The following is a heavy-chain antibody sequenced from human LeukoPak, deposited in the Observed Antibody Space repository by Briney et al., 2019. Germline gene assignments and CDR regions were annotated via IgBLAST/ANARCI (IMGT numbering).Heavy chain of an antibody. CDR3: AKDRRNWGSRVDY. CDR2: ISGSGGST. CDR1: GFTFSNAW. V-gene: IGHV3-23*01. D-gene: IGHD7-27*01. Sequence: PGGSLRLSCAASGFTFSNAWMSWVRQAPGKGLEWVSAISGSGGSTYYADSVKGRFTISRDNSKNTLYLQINSLRAEDTAIYYCAKDRRNWGSRVDYWGQGTLVTVSS. J-gene: IGHJ4*02.